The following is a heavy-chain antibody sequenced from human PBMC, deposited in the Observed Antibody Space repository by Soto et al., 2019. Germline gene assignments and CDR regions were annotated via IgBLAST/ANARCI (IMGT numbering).Heavy chain of an antibody. J-gene: IGHJ5*02. CDR3: TTDPPPGRFGPNRFDP. Sequence: GGTLRLSCAASGFTFSNAWMSWVRQASGKGLEWVGRIKSKTDGGTTDYAAPAKGRFTISRDDSKNTLYLQMNSLKTEDTAVYYCTTDPPPGRFGPNRFDPWGQGFLVIVSS. D-gene: IGHD3-10*01. CDR1: GFTFSNAW. CDR2: IKSKTDGGTT. V-gene: IGHV3-15*01.